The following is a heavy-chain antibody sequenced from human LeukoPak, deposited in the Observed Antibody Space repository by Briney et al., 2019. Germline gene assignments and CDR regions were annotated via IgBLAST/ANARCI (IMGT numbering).Heavy chain of an antibody. CDR1: GGSISSYY. CDR2: IYTSGST. D-gene: IGHD6-19*01. Sequence: SETLSLTCTVSGGSISSYYWSWIRQPAGKRLEWIGRIYTSGSTNYNPSLKSRVTMSVDTSKNQFSLKLSSVTAADTAVYYCARGQWLVQGNAFDIWGQGTMVTVSS. J-gene: IGHJ3*02. V-gene: IGHV4-4*07. CDR3: ARGQWLVQGNAFDI.